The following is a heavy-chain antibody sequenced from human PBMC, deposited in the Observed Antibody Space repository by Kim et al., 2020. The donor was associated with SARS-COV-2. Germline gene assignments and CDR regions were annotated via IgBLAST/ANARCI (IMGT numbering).Heavy chain of an antibody. CDR1: GGSISSSSYY. J-gene: IGHJ5*02. CDR3: ARHALRFLEWANWFDP. V-gene: IGHV4-39*01. Sequence: SETLSLTCTVSGGSISSSSYYWGWIRQPPGKGLEWIGSIYYSGSTYYNPSFKSRVTISVDTSKNQFSLKLSSVTAADTAVYYCARHALRFLEWANWFDPWGQGTLVTVSS. CDR2: IYYSGST. D-gene: IGHD3-3*01.